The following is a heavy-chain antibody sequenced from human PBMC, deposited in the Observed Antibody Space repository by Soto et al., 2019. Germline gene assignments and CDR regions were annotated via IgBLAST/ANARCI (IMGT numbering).Heavy chain of an antibody. CDR3: ARQEYYYYGMDV. CDR1: GGSISSGGYY. Sequence: PSETMSLTCAVSGGSISSGGYYWSWIRQHPGKGLEWIGYIYYSGSTYYNPSLKSRVTISVDTSKNQFSLKLSSVTVADTAVYYCARQEYYYYGMDVWGQGTTVTVSS. V-gene: IGHV4-31*11. CDR2: IYYSGST. J-gene: IGHJ6*02.